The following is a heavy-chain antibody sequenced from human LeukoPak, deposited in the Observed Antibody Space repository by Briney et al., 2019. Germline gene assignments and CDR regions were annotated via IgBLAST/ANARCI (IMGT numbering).Heavy chain of an antibody. J-gene: IGHJ3*02. Sequence: PSETLSLTCTVSADSVSSGGAQWSWIRQHPGKGLEWLGYIYYNGGANYNPSLKSRVTISVDTSENQFSLKLYSVTAADTAVYYCAREGHYYDSSSPAFDIWGQGTMVTVSS. CDR2: IYYNGGA. D-gene: IGHD3-22*01. CDR3: AREGHYYDSSSPAFDI. CDR1: ADSVSSGGAQ. V-gene: IGHV4-31*03.